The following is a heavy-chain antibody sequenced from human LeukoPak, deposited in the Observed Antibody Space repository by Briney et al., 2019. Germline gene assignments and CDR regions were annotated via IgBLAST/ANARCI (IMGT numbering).Heavy chain of an antibody. Sequence: SETLSLTCTVSGCSISSGYYWSWIGQPPGKGLEWIGYICYSGSTNYNPSLKSRVTISVDTSKNQFSLKLSSVTAADTAVYYCAREIHYDILTGYFGPRFDPWGQGTLVTVSS. CDR1: GCSISSGYY. CDR3: AREIHYDILTGYFGPRFDP. D-gene: IGHD3-9*01. J-gene: IGHJ5*02. V-gene: IGHV4-61*01. CDR2: ICYSGST.